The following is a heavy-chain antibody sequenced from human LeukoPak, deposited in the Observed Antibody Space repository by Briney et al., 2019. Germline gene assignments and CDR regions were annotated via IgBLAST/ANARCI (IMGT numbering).Heavy chain of an antibody. Sequence: PSQTLSLTCTVSGGSISSGGYYWSWIRQPPGKGLEWIGYIYHSGSTYYNPSLKSRVTISLDRSKNQFSLKLSSVTAADTAVYYCARNIVVVPAATWYFDLWGRGTLVTVSS. D-gene: IGHD2-2*01. CDR3: ARNIVVVPAATWYFDL. CDR2: IYHSGST. CDR1: GGSISSGGYY. V-gene: IGHV4-30-2*01. J-gene: IGHJ2*01.